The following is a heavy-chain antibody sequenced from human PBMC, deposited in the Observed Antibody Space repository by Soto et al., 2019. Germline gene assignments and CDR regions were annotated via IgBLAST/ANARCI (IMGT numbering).Heavy chain of an antibody. CDR3: ARMVRGVPQYNWFDP. D-gene: IGHD3-10*01. Sequence: SETLSLTCAVSGGSISSGGYSWSWIRQPPGKGLEWIGYSYHSGSTYYNPSLKSRVTISVDRSKNQFSLKLSSVTAADTAVYYCARMVRGVPQYNWFDPWGQGTLVTVSS. J-gene: IGHJ5*02. V-gene: IGHV4-30-2*01. CDR2: SYHSGST. CDR1: GGSISSGGYS.